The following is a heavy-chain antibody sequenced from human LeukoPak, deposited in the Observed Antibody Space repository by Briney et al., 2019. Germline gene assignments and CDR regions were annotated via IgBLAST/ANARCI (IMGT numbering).Heavy chain of an antibody. Sequence: PGGSLRLSCAASGFTFSTYWMSWVRQAPGKGLEWVANIKQDGSEKNYVDSVKGRFTISRDNAKSSLYLQVNSLRAEDTAVYYCARVPLSRYCIGGSCYSRVGACDIWGQGTMVTVSS. V-gene: IGHV3-7*01. CDR3: ARVPLSRYCIGGSCYSRVGACDI. CDR2: IKQDGSEK. D-gene: IGHD2-15*01. J-gene: IGHJ3*02. CDR1: GFTFSTYW.